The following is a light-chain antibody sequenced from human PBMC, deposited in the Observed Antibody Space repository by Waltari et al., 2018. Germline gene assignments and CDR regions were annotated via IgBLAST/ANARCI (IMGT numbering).Light chain of an antibody. CDR1: SSDVGGYNY. J-gene: IGLJ2*01. Sequence: QSAPSQPASVSGSPGQSITISCTGSSSDVGGYNYVTWYPQHPGKAPKLLIYEVSNRPSGVSNRFSGSKSGNTASLTISGLQAEDEADYYCSSYTSSSTVVFGGGTKVTVL. V-gene: IGLV2-14*01. CDR2: EVS. CDR3: SSYTSSSTVV.